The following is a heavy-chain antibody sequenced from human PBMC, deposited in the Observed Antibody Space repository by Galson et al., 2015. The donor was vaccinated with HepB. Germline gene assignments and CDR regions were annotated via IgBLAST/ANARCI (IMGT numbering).Heavy chain of an antibody. J-gene: IGHJ6*02. V-gene: IGHV5-51*01. Sequence: QSGAEVKKPGESLRISCEGSAYDFTDYWIVWVRQMPGKGLEWMGIFYPDDSDTRYSPSFLGQVTFSADKSIDTAYLQWISLTASDTATYYCARQKYFDYSGCCGMDVWGQGTTVTVSS. CDR3: ARQKYFDYSGCCGMDV. CDR2: FYPDDSDT. D-gene: IGHD3-16*01. CDR1: AYDFTDYW.